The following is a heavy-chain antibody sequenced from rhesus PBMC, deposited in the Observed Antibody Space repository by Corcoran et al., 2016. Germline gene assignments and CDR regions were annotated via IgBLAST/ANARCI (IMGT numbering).Heavy chain of an antibody. CDR3: TRLGAAFDS. CDR1: GGSISDDYH. CDR2: IYGSRGAA. V-gene: IGHV4-106*01. D-gene: IGHD1-44*02. J-gene: IGHJ3*01. Sequence: QVQLQESGPGLVKPSETLSLTCAVSGGSISDDYHWSWIRQPPGKGLEWIGYIYGSRGAANDTPSRKSRVTITIDTAKRQFSLKLSSVTAADTAVYYCTRLGAAFDSWGQGLRVTVSP.